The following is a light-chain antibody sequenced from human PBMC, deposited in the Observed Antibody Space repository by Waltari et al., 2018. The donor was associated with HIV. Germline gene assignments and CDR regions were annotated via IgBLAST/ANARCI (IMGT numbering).Light chain of an antibody. J-gene: IGLJ3*02. CDR2: AVS. CDR1: RRDLGAYNY. V-gene: IGLV2-14*03. Sequence: QSGLTQPASVSGSPGQSITISCTGIRRDLGAYNYVSWSQQYPGKAPTLIIYAVSNRPSGVSNRFSGSKSGNTASLTISGLQAEDEADYYCNSYTSSGTLVFGGGTRLTVL. CDR3: NSYTSSGTLV.